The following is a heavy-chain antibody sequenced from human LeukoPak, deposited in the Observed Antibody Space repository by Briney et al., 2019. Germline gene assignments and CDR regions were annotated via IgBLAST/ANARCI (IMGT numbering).Heavy chain of an antibody. V-gene: IGHV3-23*01. J-gene: IGHJ4*02. CDR1: GFTFSSRA. CDR3: AKSLDGSGSYYNGDY. Sequence: GGSLRLSCAASGFTFSSRAINWVRQAPGKGLEWVSTISGSGDSTYYADSVADRFIISRDNSKKTLYLQMNSLRAEDTALYFCAKSLDGSGSYYNGDYWGQGTLVTVSS. D-gene: IGHD3-10*01. CDR2: ISGSGDST.